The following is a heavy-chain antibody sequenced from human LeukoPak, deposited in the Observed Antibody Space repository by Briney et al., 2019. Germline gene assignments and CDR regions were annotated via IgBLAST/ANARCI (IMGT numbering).Heavy chain of an antibody. CDR3: ARRVIGGFDI. CDR1: GCSISSNY. J-gene: IGHJ3*02. CDR2: TYYSGSN. V-gene: IGHV4-59*01. D-gene: IGHD3-22*01. Sequence: SETLSPTCTVSGCSISSNYWSWIRQPPGQGLEWIGHTYYSGSNNYNPSLKSRVTISGNASKNQFSVKLSSVTAADTAVYYCARRVIGGFDIWGQGTLVTVSS.